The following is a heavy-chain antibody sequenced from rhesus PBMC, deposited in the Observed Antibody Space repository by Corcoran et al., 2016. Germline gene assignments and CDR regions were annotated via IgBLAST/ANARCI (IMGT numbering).Heavy chain of an antibody. CDR2: INPTNGNT. CDR1: AYTFTSYY. V-gene: IGHV1-200*01. D-gene: IGHD1-44*02. Sequence: QVQLVQSGAVVRKPGTSVKLSCKTSAYTFTSYYINWVRQAPGQVRGWMGWINPTNGNTGNAQKVQGRVTVTRDTSTTTAYMELNSLRSTDTAVYYCVAGRYYFDYWGQGVLVTVSS. CDR3: VAGRYYFDY. J-gene: IGHJ4*01.